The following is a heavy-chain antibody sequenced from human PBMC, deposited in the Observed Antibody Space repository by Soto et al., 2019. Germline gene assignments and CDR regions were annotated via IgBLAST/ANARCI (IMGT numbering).Heavy chain of an antibody. Sequence: GGSLRLSCAASGFTFSDYYMSWIRQAPGKGLEWVSYISSSGSTIYYADSVKGRFTISRDNAKNSLYLQMNSLRAEDTAVYYCASLRYDYSNYELPSYYYYYMDVWGKGTTVTVSS. CDR2: ISSSGSTI. CDR3: ASLRYDYSNYELPSYYYYYMDV. J-gene: IGHJ6*03. D-gene: IGHD4-4*01. CDR1: GFTFSDYY. V-gene: IGHV3-11*01.